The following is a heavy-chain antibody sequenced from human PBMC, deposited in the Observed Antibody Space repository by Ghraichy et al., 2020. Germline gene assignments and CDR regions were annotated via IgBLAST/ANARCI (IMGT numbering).Heavy chain of an antibody. Sequence: ASVKVSCKASGYTFSNYGINWVRQAPGQGLEWMGWISPHNGDTNYAQNLQGRVTMTTDTSTSTAYMELRSLKSDDTAVYYCARDLRLGYCSGGRCYNHHYYGMDVWGQGTTVTVSS. V-gene: IGHV1-18*01. CDR1: GYTFSNYG. J-gene: IGHJ6*02. CDR3: ARDLRLGYCSGGRCYNHHYYGMDV. D-gene: IGHD2-15*01. CDR2: ISPHNGDT.